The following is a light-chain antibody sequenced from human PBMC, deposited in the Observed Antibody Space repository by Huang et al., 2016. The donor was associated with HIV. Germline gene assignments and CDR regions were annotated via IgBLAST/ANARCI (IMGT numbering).Light chain of an antibody. Sequence: EIVLTQSPGTLSLSPGERATLSCRASQSVSNSYLAWYQQKLGQPPRLLIYGASSRATGIPDRFSGSGSGTDFTLTISRREPEDFAVYYCQQYGTSPRTFGQGTKLEIK. V-gene: IGKV3-20*01. CDR2: GAS. J-gene: IGKJ2*01. CDR1: QSVSNSY. CDR3: QQYGTSPRT.